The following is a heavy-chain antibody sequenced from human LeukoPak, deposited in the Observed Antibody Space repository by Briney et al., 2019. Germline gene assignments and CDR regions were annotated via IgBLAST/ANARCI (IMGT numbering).Heavy chain of an antibody. Sequence: GGSLRLSCAASGFTFSSYEMNWVCQAPGKWLEWVSYISSSGSTIYYADSVKGRFTISRDNAKNSLYLQMNSLRAEDTAVYYCARSYYDILTGYLGPFDYWGQGTLVTVSS. D-gene: IGHD3-9*01. CDR2: ISSSGSTI. CDR3: ARSYYDILTGYLGPFDY. V-gene: IGHV3-48*03. CDR1: GFTFSSYE. J-gene: IGHJ4*02.